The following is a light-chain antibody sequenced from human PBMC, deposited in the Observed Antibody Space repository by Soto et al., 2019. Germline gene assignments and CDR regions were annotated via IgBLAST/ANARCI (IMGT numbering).Light chain of an antibody. CDR1: SSDVGGYDY. CDR2: EVI. J-gene: IGLJ2*01. CDR3: SSYTTSSALV. Sequence: QSALTQSASVSGSPGQSITIPCTGTSSDVGGYDYVSRYQQHPGKVPKLIIYEVIKRPSGVSHRFSGSKSGNTASLTISGLQTEDEADYYCSSYTTSSALVFGGGTKVTVL. V-gene: IGLV2-14*01.